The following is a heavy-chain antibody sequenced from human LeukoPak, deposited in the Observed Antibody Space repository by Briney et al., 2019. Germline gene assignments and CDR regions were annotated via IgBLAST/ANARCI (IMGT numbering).Heavy chain of an antibody. CDR2: IIPILGSA. V-gene: IGHV1-69*11. D-gene: IGHD6-13*01. J-gene: IGHJ4*02. CDR3: ATSSRTYSSTDY. CDR1: GGTFSSYA. Sequence: SVKVSCKASGGTFSSYAISWVRQAPGQGLEWMGWIIPILGSANYAQSFQGRVTMTADESTSTAYMELSSLRSEDTAVYYCATSSRTYSSTDYWGQGTLVTVTS.